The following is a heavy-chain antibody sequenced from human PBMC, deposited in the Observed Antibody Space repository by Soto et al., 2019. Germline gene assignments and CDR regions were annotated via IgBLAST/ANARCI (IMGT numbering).Heavy chain of an antibody. J-gene: IGHJ6*02. D-gene: IGHD2-8*01. CDR2: ISSSSSYT. CDR3: AREGPPMRTFSVYYYYYGMDV. Sequence: GGSLRLSCAASGFTFSDYYMSWIRQAPGKGLEWVSYISSSSSYTNYEDSVKGRFTISRDNAKNSLYLQMNSLRAEDTAVYYCAREGPPMRTFSVYYYYYGMDVWGQGTTVTVSS. CDR1: GFTFSDYY. V-gene: IGHV3-11*06.